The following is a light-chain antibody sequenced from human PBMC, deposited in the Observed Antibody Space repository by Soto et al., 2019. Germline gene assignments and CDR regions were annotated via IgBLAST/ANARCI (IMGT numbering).Light chain of an antibody. CDR1: QDVRTY. CDR3: QQRRNWPRT. Sequence: EIVLTQSPATLSLSPGDRATLSCRAGQDVRTYFAWYQQKPGLAPRLLIYDVSNRATGIPARFSGSGSGTDFTLTISSLEPEDFAVYYCQQRRNWPRTFGQGTKLEIK. J-gene: IGKJ2*01. CDR2: DVS. V-gene: IGKV3-11*01.